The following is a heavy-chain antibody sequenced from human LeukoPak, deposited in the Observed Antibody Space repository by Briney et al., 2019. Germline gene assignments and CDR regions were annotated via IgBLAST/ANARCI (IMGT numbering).Heavy chain of an antibody. Sequence: PSETLSLTCTVSGGSISSYYWSWIRQPPGKGLEWIGYIYYSGSTNYNPSLKSRVTISVDTSKHQFSLKLSSVTAADTAVYYCARVLGHSSSWYYGGSFDIWAQGTMVTVSS. CDR2: IYYSGST. CDR1: GGSISSYY. D-gene: IGHD6-13*01. V-gene: IGHV4-59*01. J-gene: IGHJ3*02. CDR3: ARVLGHSSSWYYGGSFDI.